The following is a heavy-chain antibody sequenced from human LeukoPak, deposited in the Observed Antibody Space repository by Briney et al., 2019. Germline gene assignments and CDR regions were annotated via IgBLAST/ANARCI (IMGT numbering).Heavy chain of an antibody. CDR3: AKEYSGSTYNWFDA. D-gene: IGHD1-26*01. CDR2: ISVENNK. J-gene: IGHJ5*02. CDR1: GFTFSSYA. V-gene: IGHV3-23*01. Sequence: PGGSLRLSCAASGFTFSSYAMSWVRQAPGKGLEWVSHISVENNKRYADSATGRFTIYQDNFKKTRLLEVNRLRAEDTAVYYCAKEYSGSTYNWFDAWGQGTLVTVSS.